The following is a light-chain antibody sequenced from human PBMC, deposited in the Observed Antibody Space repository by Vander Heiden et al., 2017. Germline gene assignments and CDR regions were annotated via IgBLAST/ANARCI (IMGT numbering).Light chain of an antibody. Sequence: ELVMTQSPATLSVSPGERATLSCRASQSVSSNLAWYQQKPGQAPRLLIYGASTRATGIPARFSGSGSGTEFTLTISSLQSEDFAVYYCQRYNNWPPTFGQGTKLEIK. V-gene: IGKV3-15*01. J-gene: IGKJ2*01. CDR1: QSVSSN. CDR3: QRYNNWPPT. CDR2: GAS.